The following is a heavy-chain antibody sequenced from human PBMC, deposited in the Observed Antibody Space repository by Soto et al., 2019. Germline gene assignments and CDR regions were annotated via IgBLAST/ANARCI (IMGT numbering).Heavy chain of an antibody. Sequence: PAGPLSLACATYGIPAIRYATSWVRPAPGKGLEWVSAISGSGGSTYYADSVKGRFTISRDNSKNTLYLQMNSLRAEDTAVYYFAKTTKRTTMIIGHSFDIWGQGTMGTV. CDR2: ISGSGGST. D-gene: IGHD3-22*01. CDR3: AKTTKRTTMIIGHSFDI. J-gene: IGHJ3*02. V-gene: IGHV3-23*01. CDR1: GIPAIRYA.